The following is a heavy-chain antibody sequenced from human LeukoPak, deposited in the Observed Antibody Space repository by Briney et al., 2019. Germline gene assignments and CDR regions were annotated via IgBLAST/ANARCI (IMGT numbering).Heavy chain of an antibody. CDR2: IYYSGSS. Sequence: SETLSFTCSVFGGSISSSSYYWGWVRQPPGKGLEWLGSIYYSGSSYYNPSLKSRVTISVDTSKNQFSLKLTSVTAADTAVYYCARRDCTSTTCYAGSYYFDYWGQGTLVTVSS. CDR3: ARRDCTSTTCYAGSYYFDY. CDR1: GGSISSSSYY. D-gene: IGHD2-2*01. J-gene: IGHJ4*02. V-gene: IGHV4-39*01.